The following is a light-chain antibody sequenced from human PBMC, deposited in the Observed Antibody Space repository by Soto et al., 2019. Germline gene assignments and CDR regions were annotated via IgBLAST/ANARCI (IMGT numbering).Light chain of an antibody. Sequence: QSALTQPRSVSGSPGQSVTISCTGTSSDVGAYNYVSWYQQHPGKAPKLMIYEVTKRPSGVPDRFSGSKSGNTASLTVSGLQAEDEAEYYCSSFAGSNNYVFGTGTKLTVL. V-gene: IGLV2-8*01. J-gene: IGLJ1*01. CDR3: SSFAGSNNYV. CDR2: EVT. CDR1: SSDVGAYNY.